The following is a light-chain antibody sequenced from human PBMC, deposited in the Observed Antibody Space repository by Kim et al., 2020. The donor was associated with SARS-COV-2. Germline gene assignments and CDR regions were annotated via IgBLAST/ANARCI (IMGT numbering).Light chain of an antibody. Sequence: ASVGDRVSITCRASQRINNWLAWYQQQPGKAPKVLIYTISTLESGVPSRFSGSGSGTEFTLTISSLQPDDFATYYCQQYNSYPITFGQGTRLEIK. CDR2: TIS. V-gene: IGKV1-5*03. J-gene: IGKJ5*01. CDR3: QQYNSYPIT. CDR1: QRINNW.